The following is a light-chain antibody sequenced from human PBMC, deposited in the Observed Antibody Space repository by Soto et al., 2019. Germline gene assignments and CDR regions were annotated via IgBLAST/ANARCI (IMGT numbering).Light chain of an antibody. CDR2: DAS. CDR3: QQYGSSHPLT. Sequence: EIVLPQSPGTLSLSPGESATLSCRASQRVSSNYFAWYQQKRGQAPRLIIYDASTRANGIPDRFSGSGSGTDFTLTLRRLEPEDFVLYYCQQYGSSHPLTFGGGTKVDIK. J-gene: IGKJ4*01. V-gene: IGKV3-20*01. CDR1: QRVSSNY.